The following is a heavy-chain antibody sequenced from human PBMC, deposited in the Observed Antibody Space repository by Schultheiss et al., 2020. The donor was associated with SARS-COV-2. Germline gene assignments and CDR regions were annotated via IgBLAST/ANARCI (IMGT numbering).Heavy chain of an antibody. D-gene: IGHD4-17*01. J-gene: IGHJ4*02. CDR1: GFTFSVYR. CDR2: ISSISSYI. Sequence: GGSLRLSCAASGFTFSVYRMNWVRQAPGKGLEWVSSISSISSYIYYADSVKGRFTISRDNAKNSLYLQMNSLRVEDTAVYYCARVGHGVFDYWGQGTLVTVSS. CDR3: ARVGHGVFDY. V-gene: IGHV3-21*01.